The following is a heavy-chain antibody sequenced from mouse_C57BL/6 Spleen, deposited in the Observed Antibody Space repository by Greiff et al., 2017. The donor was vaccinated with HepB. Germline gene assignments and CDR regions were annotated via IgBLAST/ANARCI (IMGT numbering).Heavy chain of an antibody. J-gene: IGHJ3*01. Sequence: VKLQESGPELVKPGASVKISCKASGYSFTSYYIHWVKQRPGQGLEWIGWIYPGSGNTKYNEKFKGKATLTADTSSSTAYMQLSSLTSEDSAVYYCALDGYSAWFAYWGQGTLVTVSA. V-gene: IGHV1-66*01. D-gene: IGHD2-3*01. CDR3: ALDGYSAWFAY. CDR2: IYPGSGNT. CDR1: GYSFTSYY.